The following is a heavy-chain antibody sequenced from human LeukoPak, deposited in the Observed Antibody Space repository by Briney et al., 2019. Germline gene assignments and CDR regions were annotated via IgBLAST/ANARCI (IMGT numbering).Heavy chain of an antibody. CDR1: GYTLTELS. D-gene: IGHD1-26*01. Sequence: AASVKVSCKVSGYTLTELSMHWVRQAPGKGLEWMGGFDPEDGETIYAQKFQGRVTMTEDTSTDTAYMELSSLRSEDTAVYYCATEVGATRGAYFQHWGQGTLVTVSS. CDR3: ATEVGATRGAYFQH. V-gene: IGHV1-24*01. J-gene: IGHJ1*01. CDR2: FDPEDGET.